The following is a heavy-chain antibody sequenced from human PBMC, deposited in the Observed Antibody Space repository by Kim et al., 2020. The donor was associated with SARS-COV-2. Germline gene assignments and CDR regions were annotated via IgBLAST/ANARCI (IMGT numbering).Heavy chain of an antibody. V-gene: IGHV1-45*02. Sequence: SVKVSCKASGYIFTDRYLHWLRQAPGQAPEWMGWITPFNAHTDYAQEFQGRVSITRDNPLSTAYMELSSLRAEDTAMYYCARENDDAFDVWGQGTMVIV. CDR2: ITPFNAHT. CDR3: ARENDDAFDV. J-gene: IGHJ3*01. CDR1: GYIFTDRY.